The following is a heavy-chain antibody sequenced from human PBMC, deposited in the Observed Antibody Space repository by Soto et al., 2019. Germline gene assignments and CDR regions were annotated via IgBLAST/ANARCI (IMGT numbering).Heavy chain of an antibody. CDR1: GFTFSSYA. J-gene: IGHJ1*01. CDR2: ISYDGSNK. CDR3: ATSLIVVVVAATPGEYFQH. V-gene: IGHV3-30-3*01. Sequence: QVPLVESGGGVVQPGRSLRLSCAASGFTFSSYAMHWVRQAPGKGLEWVAVISYDGSNKYYADSVKGRFTISRDNSKNTLYLQMNSLRAEDTAVYYCATSLIVVVVAATPGEYFQHWGQGTLVTVSS. D-gene: IGHD2-15*01.